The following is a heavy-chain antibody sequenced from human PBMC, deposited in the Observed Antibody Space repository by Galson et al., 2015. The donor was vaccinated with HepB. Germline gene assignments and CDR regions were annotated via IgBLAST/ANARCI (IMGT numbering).Heavy chain of an antibody. Sequence: SLRLSCAASGFTFSDCYMSWIRQAPGKGLEWVSYISSSSDTIYYADSVKGRFTISRDNAKNSLYLQMNSLSAEDTAVYYCARGGWNYGVNYWGQGTLVTVSS. D-gene: IGHD1-7*01. CDR2: ISSSSDTI. J-gene: IGHJ4*02. V-gene: IGHV3-11*04. CDR3: ARGGWNYGVNY. CDR1: GFTFSDCY.